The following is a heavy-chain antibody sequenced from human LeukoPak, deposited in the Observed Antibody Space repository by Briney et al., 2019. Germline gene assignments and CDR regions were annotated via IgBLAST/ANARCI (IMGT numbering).Heavy chain of an antibody. CDR1: GYTFTDYY. V-gene: IGHV1-2*06. CDR3: ARGDYDILTGYHDFDY. CDR2: IYPNSGGT. Sequence: ASVKVSCKASGYTFTDYYMHWVRQAPGQGLEWMGRIYPNSGGTNYAQKFQGRVTMTRDTSISTAYMELSSLTSDDTAVYYCARGDYDILTGYHDFDYWGQGTLVTVSS. J-gene: IGHJ4*02. D-gene: IGHD3-9*01.